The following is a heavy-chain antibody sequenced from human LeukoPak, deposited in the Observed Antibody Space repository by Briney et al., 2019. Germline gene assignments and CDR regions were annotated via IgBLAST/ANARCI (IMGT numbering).Heavy chain of an antibody. D-gene: IGHD3-9*01. Sequence: PGGSLRLSCAASGFTFSSYAMSWVRQAPGKGLEWVSAISGSGGSTYYADSVKGRFAISRDNSKNTLYLQMNSLRAEDTAVYYCAKVQGFDWLLPHDAFDIWGQGTMVTVSS. V-gene: IGHV3-23*01. CDR1: GFTFSSYA. J-gene: IGHJ3*02. CDR2: ISGSGGST. CDR3: AKVQGFDWLLPHDAFDI.